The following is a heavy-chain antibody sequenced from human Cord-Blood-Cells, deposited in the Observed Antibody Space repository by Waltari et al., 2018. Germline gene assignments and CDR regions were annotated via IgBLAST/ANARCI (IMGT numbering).Heavy chain of an antibody. CDR3: AKWREQQLDYYYYYGMDV. V-gene: IGHV3-23*01. Sequence: EVQLLESGGGLVQPGGSLRLSCAASGFTFSSYAMSWVRQAPGKGLEWVSAISGSGGSTYYADSVKGRFTISRDNSKNTLYLQMNSLRAEDTAVYYCAKWREQQLDYYYYYGMDVWGQGTTVTVSS. J-gene: IGHJ6*02. CDR1: GFTFSSYA. D-gene: IGHD6-13*01. CDR2: ISGSGGST.